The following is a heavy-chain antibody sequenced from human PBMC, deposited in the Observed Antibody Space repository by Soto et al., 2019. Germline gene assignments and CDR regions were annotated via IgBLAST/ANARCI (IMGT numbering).Heavy chain of an antibody. CDR3: TRDQYCSTSTCFGYMDL. CDR1: GDTFTSHT. Sequence: HVQLVQSGAEMKKPGSSVKVSCQASGDTFTSHTITWVRQAPGQGLEWVGRIIPMLGITDYAQRLQGRVTITADKSTSIAYMELRNLRSEDTALYYCTRDQYCSTSTCFGYMDLWGGVTTVIVSS. J-gene: IGHJ6*03. V-gene: IGHV1-69*08. CDR2: IIPMLGIT. D-gene: IGHD2-2*01.